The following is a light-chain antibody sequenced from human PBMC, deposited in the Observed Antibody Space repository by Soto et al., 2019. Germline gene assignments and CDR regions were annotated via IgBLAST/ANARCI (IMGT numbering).Light chain of an antibody. CDR3: QQCFDTPPST. Sequence: DIQMSQSPSSLSASIGDRVTMTCRASHDISTYLNCYQQKPGKAPKLLIFSAVNLQSGVPARFSTSGSGTHFTLTFSSLQPDDFATYYRQQCFDTPPSTFGHGARL. V-gene: IGKV1-39*01. CDR2: SAV. CDR1: HDISTY. J-gene: IGKJ5*01.